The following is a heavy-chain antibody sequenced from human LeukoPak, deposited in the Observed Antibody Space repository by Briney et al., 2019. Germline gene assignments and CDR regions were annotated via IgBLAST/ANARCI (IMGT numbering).Heavy chain of an antibody. V-gene: IGHV4-59*11. CDR1: GVSIGSHY. CDR3: ARDAY. CDR2: VYNSGTT. Sequence: SETLSLTCTVSGVSIGSHYWGWIRESPGKGLEWIGCVYNSGTTVYNPSLTGRVTISVDTSKNQYSLNLRSVTAADAAVYYCARDAYWGQGILVTVSS. J-gene: IGHJ4*02.